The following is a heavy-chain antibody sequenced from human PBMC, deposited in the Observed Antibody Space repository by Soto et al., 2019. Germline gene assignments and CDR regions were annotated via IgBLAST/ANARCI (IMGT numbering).Heavy chain of an antibody. Sequence: QVQLQESGPGLVKPSGTLSLTCTVSGDSISSRNWWNWVRQPPGKGLVWIGQISHVGNSNYNPSLQSRVTISVDKSKNQFSPELSYVTDADTAVYYCARAGRGYCSGFTCDSGLYGMDVWGQGTTVTVSS. D-gene: IGHD2-15*01. V-gene: IGHV4-4*02. J-gene: IGHJ6*02. CDR3: ARAGRGYCSGFTCDSGLYGMDV. CDR2: ISHVGNS. CDR1: GDSISSRNW.